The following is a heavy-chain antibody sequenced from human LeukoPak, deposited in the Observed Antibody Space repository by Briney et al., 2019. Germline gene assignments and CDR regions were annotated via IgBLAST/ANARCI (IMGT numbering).Heavy chain of an antibody. CDR2: ISWNSGAI. V-gene: IGHV3-9*01. CDR3: AKDRDGYNGNFDY. CDR1: GFTFSSYW. D-gene: IGHD5-24*01. J-gene: IGHJ4*02. Sequence: SGGSLRLSCAASGFTFSSYWMSWVRQAPGKGLEGVSGISWNSGAIGYADSVKGRFTISRDNAKNSLYLQMNSLRAEDTALYYCAKDRDGYNGNFDYWGQGNLVTVSS.